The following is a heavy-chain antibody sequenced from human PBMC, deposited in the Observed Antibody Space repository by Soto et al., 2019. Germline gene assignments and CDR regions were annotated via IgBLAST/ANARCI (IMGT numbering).Heavy chain of an antibody. J-gene: IGHJ4*02. CDR3: GRETLGSRPY. CDR1: GVSISSGGHY. D-gene: IGHD3-16*01. V-gene: IGHV4-30-4*01. CDR2: IQVSGDT. Sequence: SETLSLTCTVSGVSISSGGHYWSWIRQTPGKGLEWVGYIQVSGDTFYNPSLEGRGSMSVDTSNNQVSLDLTSVTAADTAVYYCGRETLGSRPYLGQGTLVTVSS.